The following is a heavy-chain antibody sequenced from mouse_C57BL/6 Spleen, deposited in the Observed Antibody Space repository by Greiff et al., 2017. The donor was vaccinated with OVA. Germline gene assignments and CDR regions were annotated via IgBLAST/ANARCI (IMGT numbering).Heavy chain of an antibody. CDR3: AMIGITTVVAKDWYFDV. D-gene: IGHD1-1*01. V-gene: IGHV1-74*01. J-gene: IGHJ1*03. CDR1: GYPFTSYW. CDR2: IHPSDSDT. Sequence: QVQLQQPGAELVKPGASVKVSCKASGYPFTSYWMHWVKQRPGQGLEWIGRIHPSDSDTNYNQKFKGKATLTVDKSSSTAYMQLSSLTSEDSAVYYCAMIGITTVVAKDWYFDVWGTGTTVTVSS.